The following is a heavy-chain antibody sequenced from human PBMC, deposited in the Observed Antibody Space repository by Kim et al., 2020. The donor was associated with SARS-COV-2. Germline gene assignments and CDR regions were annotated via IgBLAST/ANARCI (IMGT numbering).Heavy chain of an antibody. CDR1: GGSISSSSYY. J-gene: IGHJ6*02. CDR3: ARTRITMVRGVSVYYYYGMDV. D-gene: IGHD3-10*01. V-gene: IGHV4-39*01. CDR2: IYYSGST. Sequence: SETLSLTCTVSGGSISSSSYYWGWIRQPPGKGLEWIGSIYYSGSTYYNPSLKSRVTISVDTSKNQFSLKLSSVTAADTAVYYCARTRITMVRGVSVYYYYGMDVWGQGTTVTVSS.